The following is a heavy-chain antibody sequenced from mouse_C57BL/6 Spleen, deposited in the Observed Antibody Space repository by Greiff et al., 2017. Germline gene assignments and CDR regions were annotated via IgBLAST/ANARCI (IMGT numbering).Heavy chain of an antibody. D-gene: IGHD2-4*01. CDR1: GYSITSGYY. CDR3: ARGGDDYDWFAY. CDR2: ISYDGSN. J-gene: IGHJ3*01. V-gene: IGHV3-6*01. Sequence: EVQLVESGPGLVKPSQSLSLTCSVTGYSITSGYYWNWIRQFPGNKLEWMGYISYDGSNNYNPSLKNRISITRDTSKNQFFLKLNAVTTEDTATYYCARGGDDYDWFAYWGQGTLVTVSA.